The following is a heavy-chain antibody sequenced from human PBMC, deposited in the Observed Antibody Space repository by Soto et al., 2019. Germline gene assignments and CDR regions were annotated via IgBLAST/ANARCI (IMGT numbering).Heavy chain of an antibody. CDR1: CGSIYSYY. V-gene: IGHV4-59*08. CDR2: IYYSGST. J-gene: IGHJ3*02. D-gene: IGHD2-15*01. Sequence: SGTLSITCTLPCGSIYSYYWRCMRTTTGRCLEWIGYIYYSGSTNYNPSLKSRVTISVDTSKNQFSLKLSSVTAADTAVYYCAGSGHRNCSGGSCYQPRHAFDIWGQGTMVT. CDR3: AGSGHRNCSGGSCYQPRHAFDI.